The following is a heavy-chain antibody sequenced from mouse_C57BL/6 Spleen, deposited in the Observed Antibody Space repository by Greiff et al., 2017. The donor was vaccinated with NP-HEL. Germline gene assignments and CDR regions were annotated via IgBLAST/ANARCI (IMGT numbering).Heavy chain of an antibody. CDR3: ARSPFITTVDWYFDV. D-gene: IGHD1-1*01. Sequence: QVQLQQPGAELVKPGASVKMSYKASGYTFTSYWITWVKQRPGQGLEWIGDIYPGSGSTNYNEKFKSKATLTVDTSSSTAYMQLSSLTSEDSAVYYCARSPFITTVDWYFDVWGTGTTVTVSS. V-gene: IGHV1-55*01. J-gene: IGHJ1*03. CDR2: IYPGSGST. CDR1: GYTFTSYW.